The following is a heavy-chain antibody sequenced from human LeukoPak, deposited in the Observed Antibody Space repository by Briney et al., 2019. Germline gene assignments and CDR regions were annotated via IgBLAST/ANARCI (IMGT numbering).Heavy chain of an antibody. D-gene: IGHD6-13*01. J-gene: IGHJ3*02. Sequence: GGSLRLSCAASGFIFSTYSLNWVRQAPGKGLEWVSSISSTSTYIDYADSVKGRFTISRDNSKNTLYLQMNSLRAEDTAVYYCARQDVPQDPEQPPVYAFDIWGQGTMVTVSS. CDR2: ISSTSTYI. CDR1: GFIFSTYS. CDR3: ARQDVPQDPEQPPVYAFDI. V-gene: IGHV3-21*01.